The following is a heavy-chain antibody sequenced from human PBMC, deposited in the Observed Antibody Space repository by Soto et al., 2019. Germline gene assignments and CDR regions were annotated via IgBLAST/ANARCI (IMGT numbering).Heavy chain of an antibody. CDR2: IGTAGDP. CDR3: ARGGFWSGSDYYYYGMDV. D-gene: IGHD3-3*01. J-gene: IGHJ6*02. V-gene: IGHV3-13*05. CDR1: GFTFSSYD. Sequence: GGSLRLSCAASGFTFSSYDMHWVRQATGKGLEWVSAIGTAGDPYYPGSVKGRFTISRENAKNSLYLQMNSLRAGDTAVYYCARGGFWSGSDYYYYGMDVWGQGTRVTVSS.